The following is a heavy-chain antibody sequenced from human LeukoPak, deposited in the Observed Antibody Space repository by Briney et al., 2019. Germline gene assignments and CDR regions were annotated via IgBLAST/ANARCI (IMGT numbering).Heavy chain of an antibody. J-gene: IGHJ4*02. CDR1: GGSFSGYY. Sequence: RASETLSLTCAVYGGSFSGYYWSWIRQPPGKGLEWIGEINHSGSTNYNPSLKSRVTISVDTSKDQFSLKLSSVTAADTAVYYCARGRIAAAGIYGAGLYYWGQGTLVTVSS. D-gene: IGHD6-13*01. CDR2: INHSGST. V-gene: IGHV4-34*01. CDR3: ARGRIAAAGIYGAGLYY.